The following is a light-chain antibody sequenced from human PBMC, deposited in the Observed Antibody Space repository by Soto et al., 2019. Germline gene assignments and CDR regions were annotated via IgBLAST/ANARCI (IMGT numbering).Light chain of an antibody. Sequence: EIVLTQSPATLSLSPGERATLSCGASQSVSSSYIAWYQQKPGRAPRLLIYGASSRATGSPDRFSGSGSGTDFTLPTSRLEPEDFAVYYCQQYDSTHSFGQGTKVDIK. CDR3: QQYDSTHS. CDR2: GAS. CDR1: QSVSSSY. J-gene: IGKJ1*01. V-gene: IGKV3D-20*01.